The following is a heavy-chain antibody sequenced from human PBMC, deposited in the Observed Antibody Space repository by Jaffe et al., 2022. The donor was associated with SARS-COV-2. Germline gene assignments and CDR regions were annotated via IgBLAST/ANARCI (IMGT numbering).Heavy chain of an antibody. CDR2: IGTAGDA. V-gene: IGHV3-13*01. CDR3: ARVGNSWYGYYYYAMDV. Sequence: EVQLVESGGGLVQPGGSLRLSCAGSGFAFNTYDMHWFRQPTGKGLEWVSGIGTAGDAYYSGSAKGRFTISRENAKNSLYLQINSLRVGDTGVYYCARVGNSWYGYYYYAMDVWGQGTAVTVSS. CDR1: GFAFNTYD. J-gene: IGHJ6*02. D-gene: IGHD6-13*01.